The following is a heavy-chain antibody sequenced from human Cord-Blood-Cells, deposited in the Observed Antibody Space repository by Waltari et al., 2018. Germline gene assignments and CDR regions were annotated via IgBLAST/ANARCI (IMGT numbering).Heavy chain of an antibody. CDR1: GGSISSSSYY. Sequence: QLQLQESGPGLVKPSETLSLTCTVAGGSISSSSYYWGWIRQPPGKGLEWIGSIYYSGSTYYSPSLQGRVNISVDTSKHQFSLKLSSVTAADRAVYYCARLKTVHMVRGVISFPSFDYWGQGTLVTVSS. J-gene: IGHJ4*02. D-gene: IGHD3-10*01. CDR3: ARLKTVHMVRGVISFPSFDY. CDR2: IYYSGST. V-gene: IGHV4-39*01.